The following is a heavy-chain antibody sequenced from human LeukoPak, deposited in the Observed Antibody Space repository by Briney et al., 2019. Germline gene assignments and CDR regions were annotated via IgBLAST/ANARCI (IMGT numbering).Heavy chain of an antibody. CDR1: GFTSIAYA. CDR3: ARNQQLGGHSYYYYGMDV. D-gene: IGHD3-16*01. J-gene: IGHJ6*02. Sequence: TGGSPRLSCVGSGFTSIAYALTWARQAPGKGLEWVSGISGGGVTTYYADSVKGRFTISRDNSKNTLYLQMNSLRADDTAIYYCARNQQLGGHSYYYYGMDVWGQGTTVTVSS. CDR2: ISGGGVTT. V-gene: IGHV3-23*01.